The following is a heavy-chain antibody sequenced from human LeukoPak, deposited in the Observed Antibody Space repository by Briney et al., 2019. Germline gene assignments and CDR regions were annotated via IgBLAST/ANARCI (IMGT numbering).Heavy chain of an antibody. CDR1: GGSVSSGSYY. CDR2: IYYSGST. J-gene: IGHJ5*02. D-gene: IGHD6-19*01. Sequence: SETLSLTCTASGGSVSSGSYYWSWIRQPPGKGLEWIGYIYYSGSTNYNPSLKSRVTISVDTSKNQFSLKLSSVTAADTAVYYCARKKAVAGGGFDPGGKEPLVTVS. V-gene: IGHV4-61*01. CDR3: ARKKAVAGGGFDP.